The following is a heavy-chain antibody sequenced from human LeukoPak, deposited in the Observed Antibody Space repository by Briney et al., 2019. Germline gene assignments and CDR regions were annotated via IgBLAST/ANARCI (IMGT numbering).Heavy chain of an antibody. Sequence: SETLSLTCTVSGGSISSYYWSWIRQPAGKGLEWIGRIYTSGSTNYNPSLRSRVTISIDTSKNQFSLKLTSVTAADTAVYYCARAEPRGSVWYPYWGQGTLVTVSS. J-gene: IGHJ4*02. CDR1: GGSISSYY. CDR3: ARAEPRGSVWYPY. CDR2: IYTSGST. V-gene: IGHV4-4*07. D-gene: IGHD6-13*01.